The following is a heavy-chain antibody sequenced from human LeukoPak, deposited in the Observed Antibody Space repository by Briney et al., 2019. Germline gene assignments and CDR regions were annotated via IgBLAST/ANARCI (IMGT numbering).Heavy chain of an antibody. D-gene: IGHD2-2*01. J-gene: IGHJ4*02. Sequence: ASVKVSCKASGYTFTNYGISWVRQAPGQGLEWMAWISANNGETRYAQSLQRRLTMTTDTSTSTAYMELRSLRPDDTAVYYCARVPPSAHQLLSSDYWGQGTQVTVCS. CDR1: GYTFTNYG. V-gene: IGHV1-18*04. CDR3: ARVPPSAHQLLSSDY. CDR2: ISANNGET.